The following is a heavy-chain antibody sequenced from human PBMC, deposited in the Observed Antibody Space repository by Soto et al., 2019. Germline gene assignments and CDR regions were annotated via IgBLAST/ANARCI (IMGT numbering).Heavy chain of an antibody. CDR1: GGSFSGYY. D-gene: IGHD6-19*01. J-gene: IGHJ3*02. V-gene: IGHV4-34*01. CDR2: INHSGST. Sequence: QVQLQQWGAGLLKPSETLSLTCAVYGGSFSGYYWSWIRQPPGKGLEWIGEINHSGSTNYNPSLKIRVTISVDTSKNQFSLKLSSVTAADQAVYYCARGPSRSGWYTSRGVGCAFDIWGQGTMVTVSS. CDR3: ARGPSRSGWYTSRGVGCAFDI.